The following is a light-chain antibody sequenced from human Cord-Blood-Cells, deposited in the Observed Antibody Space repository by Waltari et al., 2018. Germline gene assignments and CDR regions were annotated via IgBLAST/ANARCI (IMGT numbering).Light chain of an antibody. CDR1: QSLLHSNGYNY. CDR2: LGS. V-gene: IGKV2-28*01. CDR3: MQALQTPVT. Sequence: DIVMTQSPLSLPVTPGEPASISCRSSQSLLHSNGYNYLDCYLQQPGQSPQLLIYLGSNRASEVPDRFSGSGSGTDFTLKISRVEAEDVGVYYCMQALQTPVTFGQGTKLEIK. J-gene: IGKJ2*01.